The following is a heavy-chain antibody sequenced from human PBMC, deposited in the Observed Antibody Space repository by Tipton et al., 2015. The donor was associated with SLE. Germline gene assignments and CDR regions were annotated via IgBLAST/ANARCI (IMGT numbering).Heavy chain of an antibody. J-gene: IGHJ5*02. CDR2: INHSGST. V-gene: IGHV4-34*01. CDR3: TSLTGNNWFDP. Sequence: TLSLTCAVYGGSFSGYYWSWTRQPPGKGLEWIGEINHSGSTNYTPSLKSRVTISVGTSKNQFPLKLSSVTAADTAVYYCTSLTGNNWFDPWGQGTLVTVSS. CDR1: GGSFSGYY. D-gene: IGHD7-27*01.